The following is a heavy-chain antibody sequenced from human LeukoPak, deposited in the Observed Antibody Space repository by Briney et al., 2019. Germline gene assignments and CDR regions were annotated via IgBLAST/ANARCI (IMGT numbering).Heavy chain of an antibody. V-gene: IGHV1-18*01. CDR1: GYSFTQYD. Sequence: GASVKVSCKASGYSFTQYDINWVRQAPGQGLEWMGWISAYNGNTNYAQKLQGRVTMTTDTSTSTAYMELRSLRSDDTAVYYCARCDSSGSYYFDYWGQGTLVTVSS. CDR3: ARCDSSGSYYFDY. D-gene: IGHD3-22*01. J-gene: IGHJ4*02. CDR2: ISAYNGNT.